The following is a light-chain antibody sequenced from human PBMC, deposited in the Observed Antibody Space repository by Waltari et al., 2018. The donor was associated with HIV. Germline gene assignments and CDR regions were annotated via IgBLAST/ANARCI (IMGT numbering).Light chain of an antibody. CDR3: AAWDDSLNGTV. J-gene: IGLJ2*01. Sequence: QSVLTQPPSASGTPGQRVPISCSGSSPTIGRNTVNWYQQPPGTPPKTLIYNNKRRPSGVPDRFSGSKSGTSASLAISGIQSEDEADYYCAAWDDSLNGTVFGGGTKLTVL. CDR2: NNK. V-gene: IGLV1-44*01. CDR1: SPTIGRNT.